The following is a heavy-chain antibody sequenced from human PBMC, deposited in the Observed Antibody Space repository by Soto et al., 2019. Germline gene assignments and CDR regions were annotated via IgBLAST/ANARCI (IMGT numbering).Heavy chain of an antibody. Sequence: SQTLSLTWAISGDSVSSNSAAWNWIRQSPSRGLEWLGRTYYRSKWFHDYAVPVKSRISINPDTSKNQFSLQLNSVTPEDTAVYYCAREVHYYDSSGYYPRDAFDIWGQGTMVTVSS. CDR3: AREVHYYDSSGYYPRDAFDI. CDR1: GDSVSSNSAA. D-gene: IGHD3-22*01. CDR2: TYYRSKWFH. J-gene: IGHJ3*02. V-gene: IGHV6-1*01.